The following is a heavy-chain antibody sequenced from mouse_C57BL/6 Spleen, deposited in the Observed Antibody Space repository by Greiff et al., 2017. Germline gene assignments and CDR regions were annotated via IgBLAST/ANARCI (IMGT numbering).Heavy chain of an antibody. CDR2: IDPSDSDT. CDR3: ARFDSRPLRLDYFDY. CDR1: GYTFTSYW. Sequence: QVQLQQPGAELVKPGASVKLSCKASGYTFTSYWMQWVKQRPGQGLEWIGEIDPSDSDTNYNQKFKGKATLTVDTSSSTAYMQLSSLTSEASAVYYCARFDSRPLRLDYFDYWYQGTTLTVSS. D-gene: IGHD3-2*02. V-gene: IGHV1-50*01. J-gene: IGHJ2*01.